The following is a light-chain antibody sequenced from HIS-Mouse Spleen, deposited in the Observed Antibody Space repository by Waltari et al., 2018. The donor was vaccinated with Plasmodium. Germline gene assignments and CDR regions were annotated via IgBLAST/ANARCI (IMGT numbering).Light chain of an antibody. CDR1: SSDVGSYNL. CDR3: CSYAGSSTYV. V-gene: IGLV2-23*01. CDR2: EGR. Sequence: QSALTQPASVSGSPGQSITISCTGTSSDVGSYNLVSWYQQHPGKAPKLRIYEGRKRPSGVSNRVSGSKSGNTASLTISGLQAEDEADYYCCSYAGSSTYVFGTGTKVTVL. J-gene: IGLJ1*01.